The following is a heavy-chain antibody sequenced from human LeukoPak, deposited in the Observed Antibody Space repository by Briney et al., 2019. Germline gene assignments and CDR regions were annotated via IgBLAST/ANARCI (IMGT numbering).Heavy chain of an antibody. D-gene: IGHD5-18*01. V-gene: IGHV1-69*01. CDR1: GGTFSSYA. CDR2: VIPIFGTA. J-gene: IGHJ4*02. CDR3: ATENMIQLLYY. Sequence: SVKVSFKASGGTFSSYAIRWVRQAPGQGLEWMGGVIPIFGTANYAQKFQGRVTITADESTSTAYMELSSLRSEDTAVYYCATENMIQLLYYWGQGTLVTVSS.